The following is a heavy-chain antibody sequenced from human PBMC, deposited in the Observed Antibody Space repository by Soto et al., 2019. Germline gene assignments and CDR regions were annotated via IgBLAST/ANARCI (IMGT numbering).Heavy chain of an antibody. J-gene: IGHJ6*01. Sequence: QVQLVQSGAEVKKPGASVKVSCKASGYTFTSYDINWVRQATGQGLEWMGWMNPNSGNTGYAQKFQGRVTMTRNTSQRTTQMELSNLGSEDRDLDYWAKYYRMEVWGPRATVTVA. V-gene: IGHV1-8*01. CDR2: MNPNSGNT. CDR1: GYTFTSYD. CDR3: AKYYRMEV.